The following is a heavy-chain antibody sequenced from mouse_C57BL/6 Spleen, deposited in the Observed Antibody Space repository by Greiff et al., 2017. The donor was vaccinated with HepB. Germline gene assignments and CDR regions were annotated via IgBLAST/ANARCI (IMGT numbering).Heavy chain of an antibody. CDR1: GFTFSSYA. J-gene: IGHJ4*01. V-gene: IGHV5-4*01. Sequence: EVQLVESGGGLVKPGGSLKLSCAASGFTFSSYAMSWIRQTPEKRLEWVATISDGGSYTYYPDNVKGRFTISRDNAKNNLYLQMSHLKSEDTAMYYCARERELGRWAMDYWGQGTSVTVSS. CDR3: ARERELGRWAMDY. D-gene: IGHD4-1*01. CDR2: ISDGGSYT.